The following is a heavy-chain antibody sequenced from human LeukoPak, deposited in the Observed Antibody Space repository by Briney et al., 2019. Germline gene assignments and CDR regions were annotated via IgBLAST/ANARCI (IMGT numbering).Heavy chain of an antibody. CDR2: IIPIFGTA. V-gene: IGHV1-69*13. D-gene: IGHD4-11*01. CDR1: GGTFSSYA. Sequence: GASVKVSCKASGGTFSSYAISWVRQAPGQGLGWMGGIIPIFGTANYAQKFQGRVTITADESTSTAYMELRSLRSDDTAVYYCARGLSNYHTHYMDVWGKGTTVTVSS. CDR3: ARGLSNYHTHYMDV. J-gene: IGHJ6*03.